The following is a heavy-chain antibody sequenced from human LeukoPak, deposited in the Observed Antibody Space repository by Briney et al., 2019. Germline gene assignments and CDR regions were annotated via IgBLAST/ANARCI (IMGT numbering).Heavy chain of an antibody. V-gene: IGHV4-34*01. J-gene: IGHJ4*02. Sequence: SETLSLTCAVYGGSFNNYYWSWIRQPPGKGLKWIGEINHSGSANYNPSLKSRVTISVDTSKNQFSLKLSSVTAADTAVYYCARHNDSSGVFDYWGQGTLVTVSS. CDR3: ARHNDSSGVFDY. CDR2: INHSGSA. CDR1: GGSFNNYY. D-gene: IGHD3-22*01.